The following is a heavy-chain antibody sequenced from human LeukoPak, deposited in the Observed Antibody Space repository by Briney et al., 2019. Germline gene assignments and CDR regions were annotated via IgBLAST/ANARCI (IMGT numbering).Heavy chain of an antibody. CDR2: ISSTGSTI. D-gene: IGHD2-15*01. CDR1: GFMFSAYR. V-gene: IGHV3-48*04. CDR3: ARDGEYCSGGSCYYYYYMDV. Sequence: GGSLRLSCAASGFMFSAYRMNWVRQVPGRGLEWISDISSTGSTIYYGESMKGRFTISRDNAKNSLYLQMNSLRAEDTAVYYCARDGEYCSGGSCYYYYYMDVWGKGTTVTISS. J-gene: IGHJ6*03.